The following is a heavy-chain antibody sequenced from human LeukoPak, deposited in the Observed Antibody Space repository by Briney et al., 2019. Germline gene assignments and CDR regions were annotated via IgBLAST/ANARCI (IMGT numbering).Heavy chain of an antibody. CDR3: ARASVGATVIDY. CDR2: IYYSGSP. J-gene: IGHJ4*02. Sequence: PSETLSLTCTVSGGSISSGGYYWRWIRQHPGKGLDSIGDIYYSGSPYYNPSLKSRVTISVDTSKNRFSRKLSSVTAADTAVYYCARASVGATVIDYWGQGTLVTVSS. V-gene: IGHV4-31*03. CDR1: GGSISSGGYY. D-gene: IGHD1-26*01.